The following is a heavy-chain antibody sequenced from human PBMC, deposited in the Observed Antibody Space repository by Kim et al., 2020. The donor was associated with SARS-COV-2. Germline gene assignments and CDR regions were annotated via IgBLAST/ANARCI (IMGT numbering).Heavy chain of an antibody. V-gene: IGHV3-48*02. CDR1: GFTFSSYS. Sequence: GGSLRLSCAASGFTFSSYSMNWVRQAPGKGLEWVSYISSSSSTIYYADSVKGRFTISRDNAKNSLYLQMNSLRDEDTAVYYCARGVYCSGGSCYSGFYYYYGMDVWGQGTTVTVSS. CDR3: ARGVYCSGGSCYSGFYYYYGMDV. D-gene: IGHD2-15*01. CDR2: ISSSSSTI. J-gene: IGHJ6*02.